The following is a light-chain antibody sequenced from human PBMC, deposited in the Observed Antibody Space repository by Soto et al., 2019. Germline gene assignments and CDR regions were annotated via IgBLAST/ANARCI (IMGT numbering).Light chain of an antibody. Sequence: QSALTQPASVSGSPGQSITISCTGTSSDVGAYKYVSWHQQHPGKAPKLMIYDVSDRPSGVSDRFSGSKSGNTAPLTISGLQAEDEADYYCSSYTGGSTSYVFGTGTKVTVL. V-gene: IGLV2-14*03. CDR2: DVS. CDR3: SSYTGGSTSYV. CDR1: SSDVGAYKY. J-gene: IGLJ1*01.